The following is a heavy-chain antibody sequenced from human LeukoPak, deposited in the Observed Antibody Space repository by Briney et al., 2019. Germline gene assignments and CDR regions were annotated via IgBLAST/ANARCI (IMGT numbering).Heavy chain of an antibody. D-gene: IGHD3/OR15-3a*01. CDR3: ARGAWTAYYLDY. V-gene: IGHV3-74*01. Sequence: GGSLRLSCEASGFTFSSYWMHWVRQAPGKGLVWVARIKGVGSSTNYADSVKGRFTISRDNAQNTLYLQMNSLRAEDTAVYYCARGAWTAYYLDYWGQGTLVTVSS. J-gene: IGHJ4*02. CDR2: IKGVGSST. CDR1: GFTFSSYW.